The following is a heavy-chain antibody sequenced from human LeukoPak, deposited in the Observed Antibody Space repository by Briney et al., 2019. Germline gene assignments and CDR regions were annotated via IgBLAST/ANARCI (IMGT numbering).Heavy chain of an antibody. V-gene: IGHV3-53*01. CDR1: GFTASTNY. J-gene: IGHJ4*02. CDR3: AKDRGVYGDYVDY. CDR2: IYSGGNT. D-gene: IGHD4-17*01. Sequence: GGSLRLSCAASGFTASTNYMSWVRQAPGKGLEWVSVIYSGGNTYYADSVKGRFTISRDNSKNTLYLQMNSLRAEDTAVYYCAKDRGVYGDYVDYWGQGTLVTVSS.